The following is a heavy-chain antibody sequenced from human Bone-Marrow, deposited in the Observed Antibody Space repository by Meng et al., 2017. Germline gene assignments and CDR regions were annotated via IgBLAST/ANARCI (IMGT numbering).Heavy chain of an antibody. J-gene: IGHJ4*02. CDR1: GFTFSNYA. Sequence: LSLTCAASGFTFSNYAMSWVRQAPGKGLEWVSVVTGSGGTISYADFVTGRFTISRDNSKNTLYLQMKSLRDEDTAVYYCAKSRRPGYNYGFDYWGQGALVTVSS. CDR3: AKSRRPGYNYGFDY. CDR2: VTGSGGTI. D-gene: IGHD5-18*01. V-gene: IGHV3-23*01.